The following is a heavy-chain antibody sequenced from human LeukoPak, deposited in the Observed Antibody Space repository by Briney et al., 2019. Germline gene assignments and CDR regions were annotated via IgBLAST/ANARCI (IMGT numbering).Heavy chain of an antibody. V-gene: IGHV3-7*01. CDR2: TNQDGGDK. D-gene: IGHD2-15*01. CDR3: ARPYCSDVRCYSPPDF. Sequence: GGSLRLSCGASGFTFSSYWMSWFRQPPGKGLEWVANTNQDGGDKYYVDSVKGRFTISRDNAKNSLYLQMNSLRAEDTAVYYCARPYCSDVRCYSPPDFWGQGTLVTVSS. J-gene: IGHJ4*02. CDR1: GFTFSSYW.